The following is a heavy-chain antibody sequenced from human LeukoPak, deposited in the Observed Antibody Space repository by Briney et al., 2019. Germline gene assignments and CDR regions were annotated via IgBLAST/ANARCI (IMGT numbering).Heavy chain of an antibody. Sequence: PSETLSLTCTVSGGSISSYYWSWIRQPPGKGLEWIGYIYYSGSTNYNPSLKSRVTISVDTYKNQFSLKLSSVTAADTAVYYCAREGGGRYSSSWYGIDYWGQGTLVNVSS. CDR1: GGSISSYY. V-gene: IGHV4-59*01. CDR2: IYYSGST. CDR3: AREGGGRYSSSWYGIDY. J-gene: IGHJ4*02. D-gene: IGHD6-13*01.